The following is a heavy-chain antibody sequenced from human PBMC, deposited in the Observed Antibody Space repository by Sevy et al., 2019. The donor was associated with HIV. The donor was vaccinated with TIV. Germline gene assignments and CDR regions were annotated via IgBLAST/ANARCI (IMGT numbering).Heavy chain of an antibody. CDR2: ISGSGGST. Sequence: GGSLRLSCAASGFTFSSYAMSWVRQAPGKGLEWVSAISGSGGSTYYADSVKGRFTISRDNSKNTLYLQMNSLRAEDTAVYYCVKGASSSWYGVRWFDPWGQGTLVTVSS. D-gene: IGHD6-13*01. J-gene: IGHJ5*02. CDR3: VKGASSSWYGVRWFDP. CDR1: GFTFSSYA. V-gene: IGHV3-23*01.